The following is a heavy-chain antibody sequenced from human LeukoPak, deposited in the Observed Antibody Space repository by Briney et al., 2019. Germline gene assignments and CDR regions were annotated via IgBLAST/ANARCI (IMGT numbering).Heavy chain of an antibody. CDR3: VRDRYCSGGNCYSGFDP. J-gene: IGHJ5*02. V-gene: IGHV3-74*01. Sequence: GGSLRLSCAASGFTFSSYWMHWVRQAPGKGLVWVSRINSDGSSTSYADSVKGRFTISRDNAKNSLYLQMDSLRDEDTAVYYCVRDRYCSGGNCYSGFDPWGQGTLVTVSS. CDR2: INSDGSST. CDR1: GFTFSSYW. D-gene: IGHD2-15*01.